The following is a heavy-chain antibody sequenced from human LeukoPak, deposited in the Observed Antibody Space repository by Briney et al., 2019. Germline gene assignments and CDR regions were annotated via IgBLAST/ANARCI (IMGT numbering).Heavy chain of an antibody. CDR1: AGSVTSGAYS. V-gene: IGHV4-30-2*01. J-gene: IGHJ4*02. CDR3: ASVPAAAHRGYFDF. D-gene: IGHD6-13*01. Sequence: PSETLSLTCAVSAGSVTSGAYSCTWIRQPPGNGLEWIGYFYHSGSTYYNQSLKSRVTISVDRSKNRFSLKLGSVTAADTAVYYCASVPAAAHRGYFDFWGQGTLVTVSS. CDR2: FYHSGST.